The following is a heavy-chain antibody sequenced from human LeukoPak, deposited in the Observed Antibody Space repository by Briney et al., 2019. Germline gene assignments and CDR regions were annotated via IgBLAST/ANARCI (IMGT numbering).Heavy chain of an antibody. CDR1: GFTFSSYW. V-gene: IGHV3-7*01. J-gene: IGHJ4*02. D-gene: IGHD6-13*01. Sequence: GGSLRLSCAASGFTFSSYWMSWARQAPGKGLEWVANIKQDGSEKYYVDSVKGRFTISRDNAKNSLYLQMNSLRAEDTAVYYCAREGRTWFRSSWYDYWGQGTLVTVSS. CDR3: AREGRTWFRSSWYDY. CDR2: IKQDGSEK.